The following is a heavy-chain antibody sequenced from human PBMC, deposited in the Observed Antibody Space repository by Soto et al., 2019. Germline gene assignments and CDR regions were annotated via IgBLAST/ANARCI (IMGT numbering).Heavy chain of an antibody. J-gene: IGHJ4*02. Sequence: QVHLVQSGAEVKKPGASVKVSCKGSGYAFTTYGITWVRQAPGQGLEWMGWISAHNGNTIYAQKLPGGVTVTRDTPPSTAYMELRSLRSDDTAVYYCARGRYGDYWGQGALVTVSS. CDR2: ISAHNGNT. CDR1: GYAFTTYG. V-gene: IGHV1-18*01. D-gene: IGHD1-1*01. CDR3: ARGRYGDY.